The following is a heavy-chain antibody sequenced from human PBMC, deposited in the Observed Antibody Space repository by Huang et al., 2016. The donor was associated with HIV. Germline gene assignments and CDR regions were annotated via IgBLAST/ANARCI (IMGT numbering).Heavy chain of an antibody. J-gene: IGHJ4*02. CDR1: GYSFSSYW. CDR3: ARRFSSSSGYFDY. Sequence: VQLVQSGAEVKKPGESLKISCKGSGYSFSSYWIAWVRQMPGKGLEWMGIIVPDDFDTTYSPSVEGQGTISADKSIGTAYLQWSSLKASDTAMYYCARRFSSSSGYFDYWGQGSLVTVSS. D-gene: IGHD6-6*01. CDR2: IVPDDFDT. V-gene: IGHV5-51*01.